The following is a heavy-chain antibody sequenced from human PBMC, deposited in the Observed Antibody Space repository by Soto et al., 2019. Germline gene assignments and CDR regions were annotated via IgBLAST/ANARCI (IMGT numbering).Heavy chain of an antibody. Sequence: PGGSLRLSCAASGFTFDDYAMHWVRQAPGKGLEWVSGISWNSGSIGYADSVKGRFTISRDNAKNSLYLQMNSLRAEDTALYYCANARGYCSGGSCWATGAFDIWGQGTMVTVSS. J-gene: IGHJ3*02. V-gene: IGHV3-9*01. CDR3: ANARGYCSGGSCWATGAFDI. CDR2: ISWNSGSI. D-gene: IGHD2-15*01. CDR1: GFTFDDYA.